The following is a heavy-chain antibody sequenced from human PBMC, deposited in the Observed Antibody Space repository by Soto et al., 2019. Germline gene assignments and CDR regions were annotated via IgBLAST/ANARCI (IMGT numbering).Heavy chain of an antibody. V-gene: IGHV3-23*01. D-gene: IGHD2-21*02. Sequence: GGSLRLSCAASGFSFTNFAMSWVRQAPGKGLEWVAGIGASGDITWYADSVKGRLSISRDNSKNTLYLQLNSLRFEDTAVYYCAKHDLPEPGDDYFDYWGQGTLVTVSS. J-gene: IGHJ4*02. CDR3: AKHDLPEPGDDYFDY. CDR2: IGASGDIT. CDR1: GFSFTNFA.